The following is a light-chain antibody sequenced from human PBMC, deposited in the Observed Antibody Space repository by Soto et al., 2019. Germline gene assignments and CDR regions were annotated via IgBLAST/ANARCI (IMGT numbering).Light chain of an antibody. CDR1: QSVSSN. CDR2: GAS. J-gene: IGKJ1*01. V-gene: IGKV3-15*01. CDR3: HQYNNSPQT. Sequence: EIVMTQSPATLSVSPWERATLACRASQSVSSNLAWYQQNPGQAPRVLIYGASTRATGIPARFSGSGSGTEFTLTRSSLHAEDFAVNYCHQYNNSPQTVGKGTKVEIK.